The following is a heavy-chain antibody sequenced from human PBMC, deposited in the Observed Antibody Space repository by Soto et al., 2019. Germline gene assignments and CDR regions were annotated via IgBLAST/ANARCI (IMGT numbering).Heavy chain of an antibody. CDR2: ISACNGNT. D-gene: IGHD5-18*01. V-gene: IGHV1-18*01. Sequence: ASVKVSCKASGYTFIRYAMNWVRQAPGQRLEWMGWISACNGNTKYAQKLQGRVTMTTDTSTSTAYMELRSLETEDTAVYYCSHGYTKYFESWGQGTLVTVSS. CDR3: SHGYTKYFES. J-gene: IGHJ4*02. CDR1: GYTFIRYA.